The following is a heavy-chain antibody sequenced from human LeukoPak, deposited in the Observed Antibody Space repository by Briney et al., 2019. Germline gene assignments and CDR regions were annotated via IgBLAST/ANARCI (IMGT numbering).Heavy chain of an antibody. Sequence: SETLSLTCAVSGGSISSSNWWGWFRPPPGKGREWIGEIYHSGSTNYNPSLKSRVTISVDTSKNQFSLKLSSVTAADTAVFYCARVGSGWTFDYWGQGTLVTVSS. CDR3: ARVGSGWTFDY. CDR2: IYHSGST. J-gene: IGHJ4*02. CDR1: GGSISSSNW. V-gene: IGHV4-4*02. D-gene: IGHD6-19*01.